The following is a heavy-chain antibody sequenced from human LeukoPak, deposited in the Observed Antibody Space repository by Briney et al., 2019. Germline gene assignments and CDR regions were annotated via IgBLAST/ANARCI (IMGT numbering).Heavy chain of an antibody. CDR3: ARLAPNRYYYDSSGYRDY. CDR2: ISAYNGNT. V-gene: IGHV1-18*01. J-gene: IGHJ4*02. D-gene: IGHD3-22*01. Sequence: GASVKVSCKASGYTFTSYGISWVRQAPGQGLEWMGWISAYNGNTNYAQKLQGRVTMTTDTSTSTAYMELRSLRSDDTAVYYCARLAPNRYYYDSSGYRDYWGRGTLVTVSS. CDR1: GYTFTSYG.